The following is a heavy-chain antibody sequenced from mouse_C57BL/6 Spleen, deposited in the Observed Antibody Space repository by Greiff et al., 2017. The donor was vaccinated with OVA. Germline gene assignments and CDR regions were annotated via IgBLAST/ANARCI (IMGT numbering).Heavy chain of an antibody. CDR2: IDPSDSET. CDR3: AREGEYEGVGCAY. Sequence: VQLQQSGAELVRPGSSVKLSCKASGYTFTSYWMHWVKQRPIQGLEWIGNIDPSDSETHYNQKFKDKATLTVDKSSSTAYMQLRSLTSEDSAGYYCAREGEYEGVGCAYWGQGTLVTVSA. CDR1: GYTFTSYW. D-gene: IGHD2-14*01. J-gene: IGHJ3*01. V-gene: IGHV1-52*01.